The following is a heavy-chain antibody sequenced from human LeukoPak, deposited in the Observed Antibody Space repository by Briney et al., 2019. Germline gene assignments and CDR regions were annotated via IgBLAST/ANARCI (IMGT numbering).Heavy chain of an antibody. CDR3: AREGTVAGNWYFDL. D-gene: IGHD6-19*01. V-gene: IGHV4-59*01. Sequence: PSETLSLTCTVSGGSISSYYWSWIRQPPGKGLEWIGYIYYSGRTNYNPSLKSRVTISVDTSKNQFSLKLSSVTAADTAVYYCAREGTVAGNWYFDLWGRGTLVTVSS. CDR1: GGSISSYY. CDR2: IYYSGRT. J-gene: IGHJ2*01.